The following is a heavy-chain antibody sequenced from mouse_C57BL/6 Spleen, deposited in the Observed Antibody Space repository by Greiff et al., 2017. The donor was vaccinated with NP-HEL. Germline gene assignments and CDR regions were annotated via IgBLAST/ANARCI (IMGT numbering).Heavy chain of an antibody. J-gene: IGHJ3*01. V-gene: IGHV10-1*01. CDR3: VSLDHVAY. Sequence: EVQRVESGGGLVQPKGSLKLSCAASGFSFNTYAMNWVRQAPGKGLEWVARIRSKSNNYATYYADSVKDRFTISRDDSESMLYLQMNNLKTVDTSMYYFVSLDHVAYWGQGTLVTVSA. CDR1: GFSFNTYA. CDR2: IRSKSNNYAT.